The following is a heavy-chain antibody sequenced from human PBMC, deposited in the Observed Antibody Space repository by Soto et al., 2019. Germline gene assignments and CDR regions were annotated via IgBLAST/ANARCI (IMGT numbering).Heavy chain of an antibody. D-gene: IGHD3-3*01. Sequence: QVPLVQSGAEVKKPGASVKVSCKASGYTFTSYGISWVRQAPEQGLEWMGWISAYNGNTNYAQKLQGRVTMTTDTSTSTAYMELRSLRSDDTAVYYCASSGDYDFWSGRPWNYWGQGTLVTVSS. J-gene: IGHJ4*02. CDR2: ISAYNGNT. CDR1: GYTFTSYG. V-gene: IGHV1-18*01. CDR3: ASSGDYDFWSGRPWNY.